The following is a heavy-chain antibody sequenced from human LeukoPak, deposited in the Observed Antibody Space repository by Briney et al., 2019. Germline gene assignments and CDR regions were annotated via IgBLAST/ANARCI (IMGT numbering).Heavy chain of an antibody. CDR2: IYSGGST. CDR3: AKEYGSGSYPADY. V-gene: IGHV3-53*01. D-gene: IGHD3-10*01. J-gene: IGHJ4*02. Sequence: GGSLRLSCAASGFTVSSNYMSWVRQAPGKGLEWVSVIYSGGSTYYADSVKGRFTISRDNSKNTLYLQMNSLRAEDTAVYYCAKEYGSGSYPADYWGQGTLVTVSS. CDR1: GFTVSSNY.